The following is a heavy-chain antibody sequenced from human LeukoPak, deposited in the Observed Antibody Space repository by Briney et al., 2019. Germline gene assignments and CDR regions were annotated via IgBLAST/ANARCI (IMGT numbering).Heavy chain of an antibody. CDR3: STGIAARGRAFDY. CDR2: IYSGGST. V-gene: IGHV3-66*01. J-gene: IGHJ4*02. Sequence: GGSLRLSCAASGFTVSSNYMSWVRQAPVKGLEWVSVIYSGGSTYYADSVKGRFTISRDNSKNTLYLQMNSLRAEDTAVYYCSTGIAARGRAFDYWGQGTLVTVSS. D-gene: IGHD6-6*01. CDR1: GFTVSSNY.